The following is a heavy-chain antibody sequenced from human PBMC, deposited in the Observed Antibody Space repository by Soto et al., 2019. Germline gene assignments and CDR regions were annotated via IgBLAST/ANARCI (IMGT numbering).Heavy chain of an antibody. V-gene: IGHV4-61*01. CDR1: GGSVSSGSYY. Sequence: QVQLQESGPGLVKPSETLSLTCTVSGGSVSSGSYYWSWIRQPPGKGLEWIGYIYYSGSTNYNPSLTSRVTRSVDTSKNLFSLKLDSAAAADTAVYYCARAPTSYCGSYPFDYGGQGTLVTVSS. J-gene: IGHJ4*02. CDR2: IYYSGST. CDR3: ARAPTSYCGSYPFDY. D-gene: IGHD1-26*01.